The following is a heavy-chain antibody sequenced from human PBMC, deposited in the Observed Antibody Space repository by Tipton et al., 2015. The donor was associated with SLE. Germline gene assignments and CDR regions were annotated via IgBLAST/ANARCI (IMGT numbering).Heavy chain of an antibody. Sequence: TLSLTCSVSGGSISSNYWIWIRQPPGKGLERIGYISDDGGTNYNPSLKSRVTISVDTSKNQFSLKLSSVTAADTAVYYCARSLYDFWSGYHWNYYYMDVWGKGTTVTVSS. D-gene: IGHD3-3*01. CDR3: ARSLYDFWSGYHWNYYYMDV. CDR2: ISDDGGT. CDR1: GGSISSNY. V-gene: IGHV4-59*01. J-gene: IGHJ6*03.